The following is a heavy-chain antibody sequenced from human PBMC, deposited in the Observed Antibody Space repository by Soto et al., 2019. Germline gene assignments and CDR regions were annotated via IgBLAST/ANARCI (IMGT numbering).Heavy chain of an antibody. CDR2: IIPIFGTA. J-gene: IGHJ6*02. D-gene: IGHD3-3*01. CDR1: GGTFSSYA. CDR3: ARVSTIFGVVYYYGMDV. Sequence: SVKVSCKASGGTFSSYAISWVRQAPGQGLEWMGGIIPIFGTANYAQKFQGRVTITADESTSTAYMELSSLRSEDTAVYYCARVSTIFGVVYYYGMDVWGQGTTVTVSS. V-gene: IGHV1-69*13.